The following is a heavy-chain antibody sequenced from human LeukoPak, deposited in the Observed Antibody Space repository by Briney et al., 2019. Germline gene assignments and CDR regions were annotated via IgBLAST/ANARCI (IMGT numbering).Heavy chain of an antibody. D-gene: IGHD3-10*01. J-gene: IGHJ4*02. CDR3: ARDQTYSGSGIYTYFDY. V-gene: IGHV4-59*12. CDR2: IYYSGST. Sequence: SETLSLTCTVSGGSISSYYWSWIRQPPGKGLEWIGYIYYSGSTNYNPSLKSRVTVSVDTSKNQFSLKLSSVTAADTAVYYCARDQTYSGSGIYTYFDYWGQGILVTVSS. CDR1: GGSISSYY.